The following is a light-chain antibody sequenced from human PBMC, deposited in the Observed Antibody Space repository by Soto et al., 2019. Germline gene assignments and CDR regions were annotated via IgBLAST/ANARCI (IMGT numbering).Light chain of an antibody. J-gene: IGKJ4*01. V-gene: IGKV1-8*01. CDR1: QGISSY. Sequence: AIRMTQSPSSLSASTGDRVTITCRASQGISSYLAWYQQKPGKAPKLLIYAASTLQSGVPSRFSGSGSGTDFTLTISCLQSEDFETYYCQQYYSYPITFGGGTKV. CDR3: QQYYSYPIT. CDR2: AAS.